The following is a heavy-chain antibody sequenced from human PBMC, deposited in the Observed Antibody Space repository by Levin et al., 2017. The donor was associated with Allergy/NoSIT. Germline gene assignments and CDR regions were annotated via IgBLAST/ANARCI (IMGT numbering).Heavy chain of an antibody. Sequence: GGSLRLSCAASGFTFSSYAMSWVRQAPGKGLEWVSAISGSGGSTYYADSVKGRFTISRDNSKNTLYLQMNSLRAEDTAVYYCATLGYCSSTTCRRDFDYWGQGTLVTVSS. CDR1: GFTFSSYA. CDR2: ISGSGGST. D-gene: IGHD2-2*01. V-gene: IGHV3-23*01. J-gene: IGHJ4*02. CDR3: ATLGYCSSTTCRRDFDY.